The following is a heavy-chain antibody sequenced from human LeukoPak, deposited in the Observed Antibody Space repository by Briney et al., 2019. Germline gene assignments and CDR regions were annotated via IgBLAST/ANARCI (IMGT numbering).Heavy chain of an antibody. Sequence: ASVKVSCKASGYIFTSYGISWVRQAPGQRLEWMGWINAGNGNTKYSQKFQGRVTITRDTSASTAYMELSSLRSEDTAVYYCARDPIYVWGSYRYVGAFDIWGQGTMVTVSS. V-gene: IGHV1-3*01. CDR3: ARDPIYVWGSYRYVGAFDI. J-gene: IGHJ3*02. CDR1: GYIFTSYG. CDR2: INAGNGNT. D-gene: IGHD3-16*02.